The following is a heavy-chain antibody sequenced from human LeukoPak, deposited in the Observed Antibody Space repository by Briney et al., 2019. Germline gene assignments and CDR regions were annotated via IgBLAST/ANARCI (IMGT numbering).Heavy chain of an antibody. CDR2: ICGSDGSR. CDR3: AKGGSPSCYSSSGY. D-gene: IGHD2-2*01. Sequence: GGSLRLSCAASGFTFSTYAMSWVRQAPGKGLEWASAICGSDGSRYYADSVKGRFTISRDNSKNTLYLQMNSLRGEDTAVYYCAKGGSPSCYSSSGYWGQGTLVTVSS. J-gene: IGHJ4*02. CDR1: GFTFSTYA. V-gene: IGHV3-23*01.